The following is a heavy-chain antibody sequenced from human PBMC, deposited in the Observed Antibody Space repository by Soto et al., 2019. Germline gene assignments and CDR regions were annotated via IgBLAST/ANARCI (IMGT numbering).Heavy chain of an antibody. J-gene: IGHJ6*04. CDR1: GFTFSNAW. CDR3: TTGITILLPPGGMDV. D-gene: IGHD3-3*01. CDR2: IKSKTDGGTT. V-gene: IGHV3-15*01. Sequence: GGSLRLSCAASGFTFSNAWMSWVRQAPGKGLEWVGRIKSKTDGGTTDYAAPMKDRFTISRDDSKNTLYLQMNSLKTEDTAVCYCTTGITILLPPGGMDVWGEGTTVTVSS.